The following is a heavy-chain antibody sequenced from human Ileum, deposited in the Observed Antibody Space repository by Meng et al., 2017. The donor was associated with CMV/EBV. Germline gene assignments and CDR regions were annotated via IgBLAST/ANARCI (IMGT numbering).Heavy chain of an antibody. Sequence: FRFSDYGMNWVRRVPGKGLEWVSSISITGTYINYADSVRGRFTISRDNAKNSLFLQMNSLRAEDTAVYYCVRFVFTSGSIRSGDFDYWGQGTLVTVSS. D-gene: IGHD6-19*01. J-gene: IGHJ4*02. CDR3: VRFVFTSGSIRSGDFDY. CDR1: FRFSDYG. V-gene: IGHV3-21*01. CDR2: ISITGTYI.